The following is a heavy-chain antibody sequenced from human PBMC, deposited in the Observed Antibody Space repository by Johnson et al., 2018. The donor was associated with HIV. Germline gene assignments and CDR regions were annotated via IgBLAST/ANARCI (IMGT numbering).Heavy chain of an antibody. V-gene: IGHV3-30-3*01. Sequence: QMLLVESGGGVVQPGGSLRLSCAASGFTFSSYPMHWVRQAPGKGLEWVAVISYDGGSKYYADSVKGRFTISRDNSNNTLYVEMNSLRAEDTAVFYCARGAPNWNYEPFSDAFDIWGQGTMVTVSS. CDR1: GFTFSSYP. CDR2: ISYDGGSK. D-gene: IGHD1-7*01. J-gene: IGHJ3*02. CDR3: ARGAPNWNYEPFSDAFDI.